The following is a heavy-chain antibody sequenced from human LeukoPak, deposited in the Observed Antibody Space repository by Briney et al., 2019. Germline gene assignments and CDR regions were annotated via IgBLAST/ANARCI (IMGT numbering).Heavy chain of an antibody. CDR2: IREDGSEK. CDR1: GFTFSTYW. Sequence: GGSLRLSCASSGFTFSTYWMTWVRQAPGKGLEWVANIREDGSEKYYVNSVKGRFTVSRDNAKNSLYLQMNSLRAEDTAMYYCARDSGYNAFDYWGQGTLVTVSS. V-gene: IGHV3-7*05. D-gene: IGHD5-12*01. CDR3: ARDSGYNAFDY. J-gene: IGHJ4*02.